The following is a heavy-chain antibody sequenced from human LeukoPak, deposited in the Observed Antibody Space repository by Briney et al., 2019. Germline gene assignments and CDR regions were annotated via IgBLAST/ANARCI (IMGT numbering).Heavy chain of an antibody. CDR3: ARRPIGDGVYAFDI. CDR2: IYYSGST. Sequence: SETLSLTCTVSGGSISSSSYYWGWIRQPPGKGLEWIGSIYYSGSTYYNPSLKSRVTISVDTSKNQFSLKLSSVTAADTAVYYCARRPIGDGVYAFDIWGQGTMVTVSS. CDR1: GGSISSSSYY. J-gene: IGHJ3*02. V-gene: IGHV4-39*01. D-gene: IGHD2-8*01.